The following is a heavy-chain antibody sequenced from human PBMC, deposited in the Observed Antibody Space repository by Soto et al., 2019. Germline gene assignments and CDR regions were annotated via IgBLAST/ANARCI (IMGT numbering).Heavy chain of an antibody. D-gene: IGHD3-9*01. CDR3: ARDGLTMEGYYDILTGPFDY. CDR2: IIPIFGTA. CDR1: GGTFSSYA. V-gene: IGHV1-69*13. J-gene: IGHJ4*02. Sequence: SVKVSCKASGGTFSSYAISWVRQAPGQGLEWMGGIIPIFGTANYAQKFQGRVTITADESTSTAYMELSSLRSEGTAVYYCARDGLTMEGYYDILTGPFDYWGQGTLVTVSS.